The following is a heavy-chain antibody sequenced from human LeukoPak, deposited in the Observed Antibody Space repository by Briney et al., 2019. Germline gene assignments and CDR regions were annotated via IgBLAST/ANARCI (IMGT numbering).Heavy chain of an antibody. Sequence: MPSETLSLTCTVSGGSISSYYWSWIRQPPGKGLEWIGYIYYSGSTNYNPSLKSRVTISVDTSKNQFSLRLSSVTAADTAVYHCARVKSGSYRSSLYYYYYMDVWGKGTTVTVSS. V-gene: IGHV4-59*01. D-gene: IGHD1-26*01. CDR3: ARVKSGSYRSSLYYYYYMDV. CDR2: IYYSGST. J-gene: IGHJ6*03. CDR1: GGSISSYY.